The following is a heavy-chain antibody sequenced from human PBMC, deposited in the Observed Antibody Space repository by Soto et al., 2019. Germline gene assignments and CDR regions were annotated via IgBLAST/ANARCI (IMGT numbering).Heavy chain of an antibody. J-gene: IGHJ1*01. CDR3: ARTSDGAVTFQH. Sequence: ASVKVSCKASGYTFTSYAMHWVRQAPGQRLEWMGWINAGNGNTKYSQKFQGRVTITRDTSASTAYMELSSLRSEDTAVYYCARTSDGAVTFQHWGQGTLVTVSS. V-gene: IGHV1-3*01. CDR1: GYTFTSYA. CDR2: INAGNGNT. D-gene: IGHD1-26*01.